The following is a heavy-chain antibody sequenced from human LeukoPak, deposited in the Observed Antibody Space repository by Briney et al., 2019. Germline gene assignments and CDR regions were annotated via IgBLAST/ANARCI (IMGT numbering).Heavy chain of an antibody. Sequence: AGGSLRLSCAVSGFIVSSNYMTWVRQAPGKGLEWVGFIRGKAKGGTTEYAASVKGRFTISRDDSKSIAYLQMNSLTIEDTAVYYCSRDFVRTGGYLDYWGQGTLVTVSS. D-gene: IGHD7-27*01. CDR3: SRDFVRTGGYLDY. CDR2: IRGKAKGGTT. CDR1: GFIVSSNY. V-gene: IGHV3-71*01. J-gene: IGHJ4*02.